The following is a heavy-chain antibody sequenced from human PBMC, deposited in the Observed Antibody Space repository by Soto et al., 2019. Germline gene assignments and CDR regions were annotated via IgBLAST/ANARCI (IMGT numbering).Heavy chain of an antibody. Sequence: PGGSLRLSCAASGFTFSSYGMHWVRQAPGKGLEWVAGFSNDGSNKDYVDSVKGRFTISRDNSKNTLYLQMNSLRAEDTAMYYCAKCRSSSGYYTPFDYWGQGTLVTVSS. V-gene: IGHV3-30*18. D-gene: IGHD3-22*01. CDR3: AKCRSSSGYYTPFDY. CDR2: FSNDGSNK. CDR1: GFTFSSYG. J-gene: IGHJ4*02.